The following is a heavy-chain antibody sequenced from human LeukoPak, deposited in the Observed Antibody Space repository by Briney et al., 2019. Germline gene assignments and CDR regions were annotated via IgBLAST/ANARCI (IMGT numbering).Heavy chain of an antibody. CDR3: ARGEDRGYSLLDY. D-gene: IGHD5-18*01. Sequence: TSETLSLTCTVSGGSISNYYWSWIRQPPGKGLEWIGYIYYSGSTNYNPSLKSRVTISVDTSKNQFSLQLNSVTPEDTAVYYCARGEDRGYSLLDYWGQGTLVTVSS. CDR1: GGSISNYY. V-gene: IGHV4-59*12. J-gene: IGHJ4*02. CDR2: IYYSGST.